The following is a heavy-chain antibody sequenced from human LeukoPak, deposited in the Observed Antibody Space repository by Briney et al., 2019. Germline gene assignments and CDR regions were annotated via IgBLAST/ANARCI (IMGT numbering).Heavy chain of an antibody. CDR2: IYYSGST. V-gene: IGHV4-59*01. D-gene: IGHD5-12*01. J-gene: IGHJ4*02. CDR1: GGSISSYY. CDR3: ARGAGYSGYGEDY. Sequence: SETLSLTCTVSGGSISSYYWSWIRQPPGKGLEWIGYIYYSGSTNYNPSLKSRVTISVDTSKNQFSLKLSSVTAADTAVYYCARGAGYSGYGEDYWGQGTLVTVSS.